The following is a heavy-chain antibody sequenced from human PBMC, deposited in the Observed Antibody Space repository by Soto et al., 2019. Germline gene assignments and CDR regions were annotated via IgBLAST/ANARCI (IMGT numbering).Heavy chain of an antibody. D-gene: IGHD3-3*01. CDR3: ARDLTEGLGYDFWSGHSVPRHFDI. Sequence: QVQLVQSGAEVKKPGSSVKVSCKASGGTFSSYAISWVRQAPGQGLEWMGGIIPIFGTANYAQKFQGRVTITADEYTSTAYMELSSLRSEDTAVYYCARDLTEGLGYDFWSGHSVPRHFDILGQGTMVTVSS. CDR2: IIPIFGTA. CDR1: GGTFSSYA. V-gene: IGHV1-69*01. J-gene: IGHJ3*02.